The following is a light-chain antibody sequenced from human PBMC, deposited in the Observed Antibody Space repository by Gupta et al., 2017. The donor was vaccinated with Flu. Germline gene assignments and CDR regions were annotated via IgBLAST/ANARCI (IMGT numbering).Light chain of an antibody. Sequence: QSVLTQPPSASGTPGQRVTITCYGSSSNIGSNYVYWYQQLPGTAPKLLIYKNNQRPSGVPERISASKSGTSASLAISGLRSEDEAEYYCGTWDDSPNVYVFGTGTKVTVL. CDR1: SSNIGSNY. CDR2: KNN. V-gene: IGLV1-47*01. CDR3: GTWDDSPNVYV. J-gene: IGLJ1*01.